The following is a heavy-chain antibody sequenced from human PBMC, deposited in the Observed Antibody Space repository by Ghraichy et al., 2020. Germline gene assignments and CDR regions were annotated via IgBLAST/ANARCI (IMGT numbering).Heavy chain of an antibody. CDR3: GRNITGDRGFDI. V-gene: IGHV4-34*01. J-gene: IGHJ3*02. D-gene: IGHD1-20*01. CDR2: INDSGRT. CDR1: GGSLSGYW. Sequence: SETLSLTCAVYGGSLSGYWWSWIRQPPGKGLEWIGEINDSGRTNYNPSLKSRVTISGDTSNNHFSLKLTFVTAADTAAYYCGRNITGDRGFDIWGQGTVVTVAS.